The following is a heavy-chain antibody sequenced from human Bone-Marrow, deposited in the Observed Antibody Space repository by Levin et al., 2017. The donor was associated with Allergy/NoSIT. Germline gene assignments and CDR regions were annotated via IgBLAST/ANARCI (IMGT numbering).Heavy chain of an antibody. V-gene: IGHV1-69*01. D-gene: IGHD6-13*01. CDR1: GGDFRNFA. CDR2: IIPVFGTP. CDR3: ARSSGQQLAEWSVDYFDF. J-gene: IGHJ4*02. Sequence: PGGSLRLSCKASGGDFRNFAINWVRQAPGQGLEWMGGIIPVFGTPNLAHNFQGRVTITADESTSTSYMELSSLRSEDTAVYYCARSSGQQLAEWSVDYFDFWGQGTLVTVSS.